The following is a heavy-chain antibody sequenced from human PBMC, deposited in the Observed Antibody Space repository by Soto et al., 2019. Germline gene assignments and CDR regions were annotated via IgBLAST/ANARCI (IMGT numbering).Heavy chain of an antibody. CDR1: GFSLSTTGVG. V-gene: IGHV2-5*02. D-gene: IGHD3-10*01. CDR3: APRLRDYGLGRERSSYFDP. Sequence: QITLKESGPTLVRPTQTLTLTCTFSGFSLSTTGVGVGWIRQPPGKALEWLALIYWDDDKRYSPSLKSRLTITKDTSKNEVILTMTNMDPVDTATYYCAPRLRDYGLGRERSSYFDPWGQGTLVTVCS. J-gene: IGHJ5*02. CDR2: IYWDDDK.